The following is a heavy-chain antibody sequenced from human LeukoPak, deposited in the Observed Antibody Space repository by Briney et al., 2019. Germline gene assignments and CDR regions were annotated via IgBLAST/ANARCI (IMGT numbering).Heavy chain of an antibody. D-gene: IGHD3-10*01. Sequence: GASVKVSCKASGGTFSSYAISWVRQAPGQGLEWMGGTIPIFGTANYAQKFQGRVTITADKSTSTAYMELSSLRSEDTAVYYRAGWGANMVRGVIFSYYGMDVWGKGTTVTVSS. CDR3: AGWGANMVRGVIFSYYGMDV. J-gene: IGHJ6*04. CDR1: GGTFSSYA. V-gene: IGHV1-69*06. CDR2: TIPIFGTA.